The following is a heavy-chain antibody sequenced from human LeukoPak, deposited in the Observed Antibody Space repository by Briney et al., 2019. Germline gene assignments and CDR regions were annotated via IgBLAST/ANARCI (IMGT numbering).Heavy chain of an antibody. J-gene: IGHJ3*02. CDR1: VFTFSSYA. CDR2: ISYDGSNK. V-gene: IGHV3-30*01. Sequence: GRSLRLSCAASVFTFSSYAMHWVRQAPGKGLEWVAVISYDGSNKYYADSVKGRFTISRDNSKNTLYMQMNSLRAEDTAVYYCARVGMYHYDFWSGYYGDAFDSWSQGT. CDR3: ARVGMYHYDFWSGYYGDAFDS. D-gene: IGHD3-3*01.